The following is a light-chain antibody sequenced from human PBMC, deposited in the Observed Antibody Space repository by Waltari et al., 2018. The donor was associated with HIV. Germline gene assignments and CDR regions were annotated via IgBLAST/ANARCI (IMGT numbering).Light chain of an antibody. CDR1: QSISEW. CDR2: RAS. J-gene: IGKJ2*01. CDR3: QQYNTYPYT. Sequence: DIQMTQSPSTLSASVGDRVTITCRASQSISEWVAWYQQKPGKAPNLLIYRASSLQNGVQSKFSGSGSGTEFTLTISSLQPDDFATYYCQQYNTYPYTFGQGTKLEIK. V-gene: IGKV1-5*03.